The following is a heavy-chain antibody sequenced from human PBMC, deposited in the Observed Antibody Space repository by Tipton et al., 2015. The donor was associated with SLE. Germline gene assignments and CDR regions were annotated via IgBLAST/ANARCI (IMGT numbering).Heavy chain of an antibody. Sequence: LRLSCTVSGGSISESTYSWDWIRQAPGKGLEWIGSMYFSGNTYYNPFLRSRVTISADTSKNQFSLKLTSVTAADTAVYYCARDPMYWGQGTLVIVSS. CDR1: GGSISESTYS. V-gene: IGHV4-39*07. CDR2: MYFSGNT. CDR3: ARDPMY. J-gene: IGHJ4*02.